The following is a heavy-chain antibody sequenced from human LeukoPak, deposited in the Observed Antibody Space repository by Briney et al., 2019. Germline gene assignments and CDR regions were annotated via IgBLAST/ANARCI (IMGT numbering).Heavy chain of an antibody. V-gene: IGHV3-7*01. CDR1: GFTFSRNW. D-gene: IGHD2-21*02. Sequence: GGSLRLSCAASGFTFSRNWMTWVRQAPGKGLEWVANIKRDGSVKYYVDSVRGRFTISRDNANNSLYLQMNSVRDEDTAVYYCSAPVVVTATVAFDVWREGRMPTVSS. CDR3: SAPVVVTATVAFDV. CDR2: IKRDGSVK. J-gene: IGHJ3*01.